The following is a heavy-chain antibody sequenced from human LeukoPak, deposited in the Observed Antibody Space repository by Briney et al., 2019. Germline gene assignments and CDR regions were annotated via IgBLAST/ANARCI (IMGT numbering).Heavy chain of an antibody. D-gene: IGHD3-16*02. CDR2: INPNSGGT. CDR1: GYTFTGYY. J-gene: IGHJ4*02. CDR3: ARGPDYDYVWGSYRYLDY. V-gene: IGHV1-2*02. Sequence: ASVKVSCKASGYTFTGYYMHWVRQAPGQGLEWMGWINPNSGGTNYAQKFQGRVTMTRDTSISTAYMELSRLRSDDTAVYYCARGPDYDYVWGSYRYLDYWGQGTLVTVSS.